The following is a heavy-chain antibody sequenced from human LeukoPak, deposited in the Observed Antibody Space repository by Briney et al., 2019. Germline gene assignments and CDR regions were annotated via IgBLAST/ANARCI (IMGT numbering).Heavy chain of an antibody. Sequence: PSETLSLTCTVSGGPISSYYWSWIRQPPGKGLEWIGYIYYSGSTNYNPSLKSRVTISVDTSKNQFSLKLSSVTAADTAVYYCAREGSGSYSPYYYYMDVWGKGTTVTISS. V-gene: IGHV4-59*12. D-gene: IGHD3-10*01. CDR1: GGPISSYY. CDR3: AREGSGSYSPYYYYMDV. CDR2: IYYSGST. J-gene: IGHJ6*03.